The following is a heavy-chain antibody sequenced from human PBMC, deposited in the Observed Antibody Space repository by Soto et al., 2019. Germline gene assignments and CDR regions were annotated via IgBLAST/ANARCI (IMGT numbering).Heavy chain of an antibody. CDR3: SIAARPSVQYYYYGMDV. J-gene: IGHJ6*02. CDR1: GLPFKSYA. D-gene: IGHD6-6*01. Sequence: GGSLRLSCAASGLPFKSYAMSWVRQAPGEGLEWVSAISGSGGSTYYADSVKGRFTISRDNSKNTLYLQMNSLRAEDTAVYYCSIAARPSVQYYYYGMDVWGQGTTVTFSS. V-gene: IGHV3-23*01. CDR2: ISGSGGST.